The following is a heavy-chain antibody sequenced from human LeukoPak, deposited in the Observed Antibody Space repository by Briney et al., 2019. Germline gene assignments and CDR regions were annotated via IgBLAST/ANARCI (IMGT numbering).Heavy chain of an antibody. CDR2: ICYSGST. CDR1: GGSISSGGYY. CDR3: ARSGSYDFWSGYLGDYYYYGMDV. V-gene: IGHV4-31*03. D-gene: IGHD3-3*01. J-gene: IGHJ6*02. Sequence: PSQTLSLTCTVSGGSISSGGYYWSWIRQHPGKGLEWFGYICYSGSTYYNPSLKSRVTISVDTSKNQFSLKLSSVTAADTAVYYCARSGSYDFWSGYLGDYYYYGMDVWGQGTTVTVSS.